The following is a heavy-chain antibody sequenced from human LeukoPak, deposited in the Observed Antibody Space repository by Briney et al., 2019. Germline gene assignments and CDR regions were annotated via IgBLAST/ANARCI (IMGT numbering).Heavy chain of an antibody. CDR3: ARHRSGGSQDDAFDI. Sequence: GGSLRLSCAASKFTFSTYWMSWVRQAPGKGLEQVADIKQDGSEKYYVDSVKGRFTISRQNAKNSLFLQMNSLRAEDTAVYYCARHRSGGSQDDAFDIWGQGTMVTVSS. V-gene: IGHV3-7*01. J-gene: IGHJ3*02. D-gene: IGHD2-15*01. CDR2: IKQDGSEK. CDR1: KFTFSTYW.